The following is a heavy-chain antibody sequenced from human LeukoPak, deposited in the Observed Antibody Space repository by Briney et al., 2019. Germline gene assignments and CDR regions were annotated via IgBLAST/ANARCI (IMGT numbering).Heavy chain of an antibody. CDR3: ARGLSTAITLFDY. CDR2: IIPILGIA. Sequence: SVKVSCKASGGTFSSYANSWVRQAPGQGLEWMGRIIPILGIANYAQKFQGRVTITADKSTSTAYMELSSLRSEDTAVYYCARGLSTAITLFDYWGQGTLVTVSS. D-gene: IGHD2-21*02. CDR1: GGTFSSYA. J-gene: IGHJ4*02. V-gene: IGHV1-69*04.